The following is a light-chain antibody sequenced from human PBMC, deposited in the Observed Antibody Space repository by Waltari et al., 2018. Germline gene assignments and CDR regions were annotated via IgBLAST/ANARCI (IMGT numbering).Light chain of an antibody. Sequence: EIVMTQSPATLSVSPGERATLSCRASQPVATNLAWYPQKPGQAPRLLISHTSNRATGIPVRFSGSGSGTEFTLTISSLQSEDFALYVCQQYNNWPGTFGPGTKVDF. CDR3: QQYNNWPGT. J-gene: IGKJ3*01. CDR2: HTS. CDR1: QPVATN. V-gene: IGKV3-15*01.